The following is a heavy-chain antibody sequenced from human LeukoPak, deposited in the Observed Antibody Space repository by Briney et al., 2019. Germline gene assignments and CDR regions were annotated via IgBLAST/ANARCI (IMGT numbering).Heavy chain of an antibody. Sequence: PGGSLRLSCIASGFTFSTYTMSWVRQAPGEGLKWVSGIFVTGGTYYADSVKGRFTISRDNSKNTLYLQMNSLRVDDTAVYYCAKDRIYADGLWDFDYWGQGTLVTVSS. CDR2: IFVTGGT. CDR3: AKDRIYADGLWDFDY. V-gene: IGHV3-23*01. CDR1: GFTFSTYT. J-gene: IGHJ4*02. D-gene: IGHD3-10*01.